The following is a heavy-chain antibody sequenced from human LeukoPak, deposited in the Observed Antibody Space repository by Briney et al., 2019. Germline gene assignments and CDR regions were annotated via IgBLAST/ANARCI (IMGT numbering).Heavy chain of an antibody. CDR1: GYFFTTYC. J-gene: IGHJ4*02. D-gene: IGHD3-10*01. Sequence: GESLKISCKVSGYFFTTYCIGWVRQMPGKGLEGVAIINPGDSDTRYSPSVQVQLPISADKSISTAYLQWNSLKASDTAMYYCARLPDYVSGKDYWGQGTLVTVSS. CDR2: INPGDSDT. V-gene: IGHV5-51*01. CDR3: ARLPDYVSGKDY.